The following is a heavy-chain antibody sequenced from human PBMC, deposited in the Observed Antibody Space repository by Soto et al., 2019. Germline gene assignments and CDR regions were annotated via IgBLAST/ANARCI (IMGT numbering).Heavy chain of an antibody. Sequence: SETLSLTCTVSGGSISSGGYYWSWIRQHPGKGLEWIGYIYYSGSTYYNPSLKSRVTISVDTSKNQFSLKLSSVTAADTAVYYWARRSGSSRYYFDYWGQGTLVTVSS. CDR2: IYYSGST. CDR3: ARRSGSSRYYFDY. D-gene: IGHD6-13*01. J-gene: IGHJ4*02. V-gene: IGHV4-31*03. CDR1: GGSISSGGYY.